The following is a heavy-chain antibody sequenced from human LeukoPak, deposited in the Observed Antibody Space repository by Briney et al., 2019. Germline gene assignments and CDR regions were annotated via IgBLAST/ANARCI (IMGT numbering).Heavy chain of an antibody. J-gene: IGHJ5*02. CDR2: IYTSGST. D-gene: IGHD3-22*01. V-gene: IGHV4-4*07. CDR3: ARMGWYYDSSGYPLPGFDP. Sequence: PSETLSLTCTVSGGSISSYYWSWIRQPAGKGLEWIGRIYTSGSTNYNPSLKSRVTMSVDTSKNQFSLKLSSVTAADTAVYYCARMGWYYDSSGYPLPGFDPGGQGTLVTVSS. CDR1: GGSISSYY.